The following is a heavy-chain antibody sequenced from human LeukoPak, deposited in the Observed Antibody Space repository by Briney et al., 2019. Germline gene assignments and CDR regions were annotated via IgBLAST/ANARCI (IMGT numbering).Heavy chain of an antibody. Sequence: GGSPRLSCAASGFTFSSDWMHWVRQAPGKGLVWVSRISGDGSTTTYADSVKGRFTISRDNAKNTLYLQMNSLRADDTAVYYCARVNYGGNFDYWGQGTLVTVSS. J-gene: IGHJ4*02. V-gene: IGHV3-74*01. D-gene: IGHD4-23*01. CDR1: GFTFSSDW. CDR3: ARVNYGGNFDY. CDR2: ISGDGSTT.